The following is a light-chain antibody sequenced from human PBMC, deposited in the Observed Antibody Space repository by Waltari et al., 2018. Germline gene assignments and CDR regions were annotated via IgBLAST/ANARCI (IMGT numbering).Light chain of an antibody. CDR2: SLS. CDR3: QVWDRHSHHQV. J-gene: IGLJ2*01. V-gene: IGLV3-21*04. CDR1: TLGSQA. Sequence: SYVLTQSPSVSLAPGETATISCGGDTLGSQAVNWYQQRPGQAPVVVSSSLSDRPPGIPERFSGSVSGNTATLTITRVEAGDEADYFCQVWDRHSHHQVFGGGTKLAVL.